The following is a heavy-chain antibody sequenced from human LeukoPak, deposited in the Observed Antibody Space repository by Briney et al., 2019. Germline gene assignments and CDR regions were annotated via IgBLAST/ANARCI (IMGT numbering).Heavy chain of an antibody. CDR2: IIPIFGTA. D-gene: IGHD5-18*01. Sequence: VASVKVSCKASGGTFISYAISWVRQAPGQGLEWMGGIIPIFGTANYAQKFQGRVTITADESTSPAYMELSSLRSEDTAVYYCARRERGYSYVNRDYWGQGTLVTVSS. CDR3: ARRERGYSYVNRDY. V-gene: IGHV1-69*01. CDR1: GGTFISYA. J-gene: IGHJ4*02.